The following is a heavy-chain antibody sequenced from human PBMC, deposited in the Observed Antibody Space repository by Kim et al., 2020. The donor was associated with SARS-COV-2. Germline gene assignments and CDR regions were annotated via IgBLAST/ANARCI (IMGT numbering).Heavy chain of an antibody. CDR1: GFTFSSYS. CDR2: ISSSSSYI. CDR3: AREPMVRGGLDY. V-gene: IGHV3-21*01. Sequence: GGSLRLSCAASGFTFSSYSMNWVRQAPGKGLEWVSSISSSSSYIYYADSVKGRFTISRDNAKNSLYLQMNSLRAEDTAVYYCAREPMVRGGLDYWGQGTLVTVSS. D-gene: IGHD3-10*01. J-gene: IGHJ4*02.